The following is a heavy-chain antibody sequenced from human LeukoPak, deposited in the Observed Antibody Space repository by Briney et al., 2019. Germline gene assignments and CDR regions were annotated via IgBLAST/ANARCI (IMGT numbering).Heavy chain of an antibody. D-gene: IGHD3-22*01. V-gene: IGHV3-74*01. CDR2: IYGDGSFT. J-gene: IGHJ4*02. CDR1: GFTFSNFW. CDR3: ARDRELLHDSSGYLDY. Sequence: GGSLRLSCAASGFTFSNFWMHWVRQAPGKGLVWVALIYGDGSFTRYADSVKGRFTISRDDAKNTVYLQMNSLRVEDTAVYYCARDRELLHDSSGYLDYWGQGTLVTVSS.